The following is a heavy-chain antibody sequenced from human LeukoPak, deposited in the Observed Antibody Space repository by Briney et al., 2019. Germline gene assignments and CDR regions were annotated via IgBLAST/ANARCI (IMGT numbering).Heavy chain of an antibody. CDR3: AKGKDDRDPTSAYYYYYMDV. V-gene: IGHV3-43D*04. J-gene: IGHJ6*03. CDR1: GFTFDDYA. D-gene: IGHD3-10*01. CDR2: ISWDGGST. Sequence: GGSLRLSCAASGFTFDDYAMHWVRQAPGKGLEWVSLISWDGGSTYHADSVKGRFTISRDNSKNSLYLQMNSLRAEDTALYYCAKGKDDRDPTSAYYYYYMDVWGKGTTVTVSS.